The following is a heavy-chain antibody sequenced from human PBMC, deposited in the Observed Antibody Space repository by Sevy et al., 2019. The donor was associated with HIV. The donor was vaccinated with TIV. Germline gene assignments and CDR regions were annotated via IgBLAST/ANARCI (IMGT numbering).Heavy chain of an antibody. CDR3: ARGRVRDTSNWYGAFDV. D-gene: IGHD6-13*01. J-gene: IGHJ3*01. CDR2: IFQSGAT. V-gene: IGHV4-30-2*01. Sequence: SETLSLTCAVSGGSISSGGYSWNWIRQPPGKGLEWIGYIFQSGATYYIPSLQSRVSISVDMSKNQFSLNLRSVTVADTAVYYCARGRVRDTSNWYGAFDVWGQGTTVTVSS. CDR1: GGSISSGGYS.